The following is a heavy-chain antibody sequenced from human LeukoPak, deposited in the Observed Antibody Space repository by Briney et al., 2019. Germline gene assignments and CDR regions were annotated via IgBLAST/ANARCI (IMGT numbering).Heavy chain of an antibody. J-gene: IGHJ4*02. CDR3: ARGLAAGPLDY. D-gene: IGHD6-13*01. V-gene: IGHV4-34*01. Sequence: SETLSLTCAVYGGSFSGYYWSWIRQPPGKRLEWIGEINHSGSTNYNPSLKSRVTISVDTSKNQFSLKLSSVTAADTAVYYCARGLAAGPLDYWGQGTLVTVSS. CDR2: INHSGST. CDR1: GGSFSGYY.